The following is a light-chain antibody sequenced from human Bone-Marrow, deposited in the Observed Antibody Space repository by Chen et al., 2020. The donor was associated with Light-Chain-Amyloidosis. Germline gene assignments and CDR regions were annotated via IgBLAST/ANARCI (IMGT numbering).Light chain of an antibody. Sequence: SYELTQPPSVSVSPGQTARITCSGNDLPTKYAYWYQQKPGQAPVLVIHRGTERPSGISERFSGSSSGTTATLTISGVQAEDEGEYHCQSADSSGTYEVIFGGGTKLTVL. CDR2: RGT. J-gene: IGLJ2*01. V-gene: IGLV3-25*03. CDR3: QSADSSGTYEVI. CDR1: DLPTKY.